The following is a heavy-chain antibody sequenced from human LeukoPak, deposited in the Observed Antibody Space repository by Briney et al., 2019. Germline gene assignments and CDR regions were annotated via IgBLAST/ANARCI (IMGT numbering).Heavy chain of an antibody. CDR1: GGSISSYY. J-gene: IGHJ5*02. CDR3: ARDGRDNWFDP. V-gene: IGHV4-59*01. CDR2: ICYSGST. D-gene: IGHD1-26*01. Sequence: SETLSLTCTVSGGSISSYYWSWIRQPPGKGLEWIGYICYSGSTNYNPSLKSRVTLSVDTSKNQFSLKLSSVTAADTAVYYCARDGRDNWFDPWGQGTLVTVSS.